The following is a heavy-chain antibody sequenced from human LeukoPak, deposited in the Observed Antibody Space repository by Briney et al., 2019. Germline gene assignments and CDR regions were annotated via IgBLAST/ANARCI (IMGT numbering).Heavy chain of an antibody. J-gene: IGHJ4*02. Sequence: PGGSLRLSCAASGFTFSSYSMNWVGQAPGKGLEWVSSISSSSSYIYYADSVKGRFTISRDNAKNSLYLQMNSLRAEDTAVYYCARGRYSSSWSSDYWGQGTLVTVSS. CDR3: ARGRYSSSWSSDY. D-gene: IGHD6-13*01. CDR2: ISSSSSYI. CDR1: GFTFSSYS. V-gene: IGHV3-21*01.